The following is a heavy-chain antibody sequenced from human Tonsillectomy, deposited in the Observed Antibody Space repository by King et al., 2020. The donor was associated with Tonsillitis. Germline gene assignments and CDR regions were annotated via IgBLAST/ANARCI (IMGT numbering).Heavy chain of an antibody. J-gene: IGHJ5*02. CDR3: ARDVGRQYGSGSFNWFDP. D-gene: IGHD3-10*01. CDR2: IYYSGNT. CDR1: GASISSYY. Sequence: QLKESGPGLVKPSETLSLTCTVSGASISSYYWSWIRQSPGKGLEWIGYIYYSGNTNYNPSLKSRVTISVDTSKNQFSLRLSSVTAADTAVYYCARDVGRQYGSGSFNWFDPWGQGTLVTVSS. V-gene: IGHV4-59*01.